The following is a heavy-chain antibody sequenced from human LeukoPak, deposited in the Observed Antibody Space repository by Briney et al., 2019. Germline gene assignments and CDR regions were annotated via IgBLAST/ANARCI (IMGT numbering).Heavy chain of an antibody. J-gene: IGHJ4*02. CDR3: AKDLRRAPFDY. Sequence: GGSLRLSCAASGFTLSSYAMSWVRQAPGKGREWVSAISGSGGSTYYADSVKGRFTISRDNSKNPLYLQMNSLRAEDTAVYYCAKDLRRAPFDYWGQGTLVTVSS. CDR1: GFTLSSYA. CDR2: ISGSGGST. D-gene: IGHD3-16*01. V-gene: IGHV3-23*01.